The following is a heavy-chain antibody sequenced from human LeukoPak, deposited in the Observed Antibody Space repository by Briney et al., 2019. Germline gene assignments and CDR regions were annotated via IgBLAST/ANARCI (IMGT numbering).Heavy chain of an antibody. Sequence: PGGSLRLSCAASGFTFSSYGMHWVRQAPGKGLEWVAFIRYDGSNKYYADSVKGRFTISRDNSKNTLYLQMNSLRAEDTAVYYCAKDPHYYGSGSLINYYYYYGMDVWGQGTTVTVSS. V-gene: IGHV3-30*02. CDR3: AKDPHYYGSGSLINYYYYYGMDV. CDR2: IRYDGSNK. D-gene: IGHD3-10*01. CDR1: GFTFSSYG. J-gene: IGHJ6*02.